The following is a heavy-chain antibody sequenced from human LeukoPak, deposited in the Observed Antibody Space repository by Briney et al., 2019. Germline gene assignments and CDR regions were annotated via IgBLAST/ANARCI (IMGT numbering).Heavy chain of an antibody. CDR1: GSRSTSYG. CDR2: MNPNSGNT. Sequence: ASVKVSCKISGSRSTSYGINWVRQATGQGLEWMGWMNPNSGNTGYAQKFQGRVTMTRNTSISTAYMELSSLRSEDTAVYYCARGGEEFDPWGQGTLVTVSS. CDR3: ARGGEEFDP. D-gene: IGHD1-26*01. J-gene: IGHJ5*02. V-gene: IGHV1-8*01.